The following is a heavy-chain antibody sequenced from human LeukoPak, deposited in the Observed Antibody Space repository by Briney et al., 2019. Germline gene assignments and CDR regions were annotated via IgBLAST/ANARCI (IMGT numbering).Heavy chain of an antibody. V-gene: IGHV3-43*02. D-gene: IGHD6-13*01. CDR1: GFTFDDYA. CDR2: ISGDGGST. CDR3: AKAAYSSSWYYFDY. J-gene: IGHJ4*02. Sequence: PGGSLRLSCAAAGFTFDDYAMHWVRQAPGKGLEWVSLISGDGGSTYYADSVKGRFTISRYNSKNSLYLQMNSLRTDDTASYYCAKAAYSSSWYYFDYWGQGTLVTVSS.